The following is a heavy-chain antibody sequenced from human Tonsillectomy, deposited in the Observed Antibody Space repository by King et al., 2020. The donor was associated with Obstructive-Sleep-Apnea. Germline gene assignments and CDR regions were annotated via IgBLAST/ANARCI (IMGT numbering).Heavy chain of an antibody. J-gene: IGHJ6*02. CDR3: ARMPDTTMVNNGMDV. CDR1: GFIFSSYA. D-gene: IGHD5-18*01. Sequence: VQLVESGGGVVQPGTSLRLSCAASGFIFSSYAMHWVRQAPGKGLEWVAVISYDGSSNYYADSVKGRFTISRDNSRNTLYLQMNSLRAEDTAVYYCARMPDTTMVNNGMDVWGQGTTVTVSS. V-gene: IGHV3-30*04. CDR2: ISYDGSSN.